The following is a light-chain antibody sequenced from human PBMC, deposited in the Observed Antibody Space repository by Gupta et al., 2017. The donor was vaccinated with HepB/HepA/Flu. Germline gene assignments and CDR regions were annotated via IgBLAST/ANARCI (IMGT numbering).Light chain of an antibody. CDR1: QSVSSSY. CDR2: GAS. CDR3: QQYGSSPTIT. V-gene: IGKV3-20*01. Sequence: EIVLTQSPGTLSLSPGERATLSCRASQSVSSSYLAWYQKKPGQAPRLLIYGASSRATGIPDRFSGSGSGTDFTLTISRREPEDFAVYYCQQYGSSPTITFGRGTKVDIK. J-gene: IGKJ3*01.